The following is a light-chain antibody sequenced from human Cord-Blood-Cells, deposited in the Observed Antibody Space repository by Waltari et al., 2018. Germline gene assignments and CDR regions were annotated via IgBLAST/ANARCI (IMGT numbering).Light chain of an antibody. CDR1: QSISSY. J-gene: IGKJ2*01. CDR3: QQSYSTPYT. Sequence: DIQMTQSPSTLSACVGDRVTITCRASQSISSYLNWYQQNTGKAPKLLIYAASSLQSGVPSRFSGSGSGTDFTLTISSLQPEDFATYYCQQSYSTPYTFGQGTKLEIK. V-gene: IGKV1-39*01. CDR2: AAS.